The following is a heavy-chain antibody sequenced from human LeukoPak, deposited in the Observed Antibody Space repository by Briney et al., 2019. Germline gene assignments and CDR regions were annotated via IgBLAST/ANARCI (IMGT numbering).Heavy chain of an antibody. D-gene: IGHD3-3*01. J-gene: IGHJ4*02. CDR3: AGSAIFGVH. Sequence: SETLSLTCTVSGGSISSYYWSRIRQPPGKGLEWIGYIYYSGSTNYNPSLKSRVTISVDTSKNQFSLKLSSVTAADTAVYYCAGSAIFGVHWGQGTLVTVSS. CDR2: IYYSGST. V-gene: IGHV4-59*01. CDR1: GGSISSYY.